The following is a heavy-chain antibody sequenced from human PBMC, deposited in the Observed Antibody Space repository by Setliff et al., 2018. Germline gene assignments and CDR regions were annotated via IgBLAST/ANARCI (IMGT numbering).Heavy chain of an antibody. V-gene: IGHV1-18*04. J-gene: IGHJ3*02. CDR2: ISTYNGNT. CDR1: GYMFKSHG. CDR3: ALSSLSICSGGNCPNAFDI. D-gene: IGHD2-15*01. Sequence: ASVKVSCKASGYMFKSHGINWMRQAPGQGFEWMGWISTYNGNTKSAQKFQGRFTMTTDTSTSTAYMELRSLRSDDTAVYFCALSSLSICSGGNCPNAFDIWGQGTMVTVSS.